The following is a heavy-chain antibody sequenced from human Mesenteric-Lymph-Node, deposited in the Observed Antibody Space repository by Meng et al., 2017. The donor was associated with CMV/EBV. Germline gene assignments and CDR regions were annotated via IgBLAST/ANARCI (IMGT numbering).Heavy chain of an antibody. CDR2: IIPILGIA. CDR3: ARDYGSGSYAGHYYGMDV. J-gene: IGHJ6*02. D-gene: IGHD3-10*01. CDR1: GGTFSSYT. V-gene: IGHV1-69*04. Sequence: SVKVSCKASGGTFSSYTISWARQAPGQGLEWMGRIIPILGIANYAQKFQGRVTITADKSTSTAYMELSSLRSEDTAVYYCARDYGSGSYAGHYYGMDVWGQGTTVTVSS.